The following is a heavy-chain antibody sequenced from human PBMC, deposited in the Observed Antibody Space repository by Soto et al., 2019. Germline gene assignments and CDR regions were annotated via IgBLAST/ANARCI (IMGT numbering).Heavy chain of an antibody. D-gene: IGHD3-22*01. CDR1: GFTFSSYA. V-gene: IGHV3-30-3*01. CDR3: VRDKLNIVVALGGMDV. Sequence: GGSLRLSCAASGFTFSSYAMHWVRQAPGKGLEWVAVISYDGSKKYCADSVKGRFTMSRDNSENTLYLQMNSLRAEDTAVYYCVRDKLNIVVALGGMDVWGQGTTVTVSS. CDR2: ISYDGSKK. J-gene: IGHJ6*02.